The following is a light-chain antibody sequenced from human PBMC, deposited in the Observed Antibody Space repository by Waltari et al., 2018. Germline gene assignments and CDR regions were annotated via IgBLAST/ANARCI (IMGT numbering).Light chain of an antibody. CDR1: SSDVGGYNH. J-gene: IGLJ1*01. CDR2: EGS. CDR3: SSYAGGCTCV. V-gene: IGLV2-14*01. Sequence: QSALTQPASVSGSPGQSITISCTGTSSDVGGYNHVSWYQQHPNKAPKLIIYEGSNRPLGGSKRVSGSKSGNTASLTIAGLQAEDEADYYCSSYAGGCTCVFGSGTEVTVL.